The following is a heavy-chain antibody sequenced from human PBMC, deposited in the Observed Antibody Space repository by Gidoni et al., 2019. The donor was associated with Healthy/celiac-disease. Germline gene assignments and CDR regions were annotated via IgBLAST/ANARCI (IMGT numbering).Heavy chain of an antibody. D-gene: IGHD3-22*01. CDR2: INPSGGST. CDR1: GYTFTSYY. J-gene: IGHJ4*02. CDR3: ARGGIYYYDSSGYYPDY. V-gene: IGHV1-46*03. Sequence: QVHLLQSGAEVKKPGASVKVSCQASGYTFTSYYMHWVRQAPGQWLEWMGIINPSGGSTSYAQKFQGRVTMTRDTSTSTVYMELSSLRSEDTAVYYCARGGIYYYDSSGYYPDYWGQGTLVTVSS.